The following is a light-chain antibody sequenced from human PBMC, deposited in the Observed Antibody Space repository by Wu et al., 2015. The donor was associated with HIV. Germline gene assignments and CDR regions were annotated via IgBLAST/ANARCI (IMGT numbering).Light chain of an antibody. CDR1: QSIDSY. J-gene: IGKJ1*01. CDR3: QQYISYSAWT. V-gene: IGKV1-5*01. CDR2: AAS. Sequence: DIQMTQSPSSLSASVGGSVTITCRASQSIDSYLNWYQQKPGKPPNLLIYAASTLQTGAPSRFSGSGSGTEFTLTITSLQPDDFATYCCQQYISYSAWTFGLGTKVEIK.